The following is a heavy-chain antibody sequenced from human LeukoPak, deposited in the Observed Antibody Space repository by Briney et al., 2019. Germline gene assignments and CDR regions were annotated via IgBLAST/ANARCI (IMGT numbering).Heavy chain of an antibody. Sequence: GGSLRLSCAASGFTFNNYAMHWVRQAPGKGLEWVSSISGGGETTYYADSAKGRFTISRDNSQNTLYLQMNSLRAEDTAVYYCARDYADYVGYFFFDYWGQGTLVTISS. CDR1: GFTFNNYA. CDR2: ISGGGETT. V-gene: IGHV3-23*01. J-gene: IGHJ4*02. CDR3: ARDYADYVGYFFFDY. D-gene: IGHD4-17*01.